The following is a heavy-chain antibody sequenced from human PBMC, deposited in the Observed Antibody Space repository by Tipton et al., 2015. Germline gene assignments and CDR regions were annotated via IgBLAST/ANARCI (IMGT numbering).Heavy chain of an antibody. CDR2: ISYSGST. V-gene: IGHV4-61*01. Sequence: TLSLTCTVSGGSVSSHNYYWSWIRQPPGTGLEWIGYISYSGSTNYNPSLKSRVTISVDTSKTQFSLKMSSVTASDTAVYYCARARGRHGGLFDSWGQGILVTVSS. D-gene: IGHD4-23*01. J-gene: IGHJ4*02. CDR1: GGSVSSHNYY. CDR3: ARARGRHGGLFDS.